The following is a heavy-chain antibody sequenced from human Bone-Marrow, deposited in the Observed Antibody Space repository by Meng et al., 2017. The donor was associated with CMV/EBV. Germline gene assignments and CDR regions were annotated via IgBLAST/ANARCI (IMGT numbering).Heavy chain of an antibody. CDR2: SNPNSGGT. CDR3: ARWRFQGPAARQSFDY. Sequence: SGYIFTGYYIHGVRQAHGQGLEWMGWSNPNSGGTNYAQKFQGRVTMTRDTSISTAYMELSRLRSDDTAIFYCARWRFQGPAARQSFDYWGQGTLVTVSS. J-gene: IGHJ4*02. CDR1: GYIFTGYY. D-gene: IGHD2-2*01. V-gene: IGHV1-2*02.